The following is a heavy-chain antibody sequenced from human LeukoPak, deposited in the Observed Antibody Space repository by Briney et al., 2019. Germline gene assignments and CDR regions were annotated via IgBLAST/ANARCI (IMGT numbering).Heavy chain of an antibody. CDR2: MNPNSGNT. CDR3: ARDRDATPNSYYGMDV. CDR1: GYTFTSYD. Sequence: ASVKVSCKASGYTFTSYDINWVRQATGQGLEWMGWMNPNSGNTGYAQKFQGRVTMTRSTSISTAYMELSSLRSEDTAVYYCARDRDATPNSYYGMDVWGQGTTVTVSS. J-gene: IGHJ6*02. D-gene: IGHD1-14*01. V-gene: IGHV1-8*01.